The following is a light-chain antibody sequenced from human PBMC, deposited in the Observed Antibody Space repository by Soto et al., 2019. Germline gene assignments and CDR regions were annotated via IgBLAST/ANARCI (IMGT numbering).Light chain of an antibody. CDR1: QSISIW. J-gene: IGKJ1*01. V-gene: IGKV1-5*03. CDR2: KAS. CDR3: HQYKSYWTWT. Sequence: DIQMTQSPSTLSASVGDRVTITCRASQSISIWLAWYQQKPGKAPKLLIYKASTLESGVPSRFSGSGSGTEFTLTISSLQPDDFATYYCHQYKSYWTWTFGQGIKVEIE.